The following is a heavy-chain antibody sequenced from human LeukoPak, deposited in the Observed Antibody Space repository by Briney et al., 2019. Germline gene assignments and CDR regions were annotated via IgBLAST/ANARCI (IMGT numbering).Heavy chain of an antibody. Sequence: PGGSLRLSCVASGFSFSSYRFHWVRQAPGKGLEWVALIWYDGSNKHYADSVKGRFTISRDNSKNTLYLQMDSLKDEDTAVYYCVRDPGVVTFYFDSWGQGTQVTVTS. CDR3: VRDPGVVTFYFDS. CDR1: GFSFSSYR. CDR2: IWYDGSNK. D-gene: IGHD2-21*02. V-gene: IGHV3-33*01. J-gene: IGHJ4*02.